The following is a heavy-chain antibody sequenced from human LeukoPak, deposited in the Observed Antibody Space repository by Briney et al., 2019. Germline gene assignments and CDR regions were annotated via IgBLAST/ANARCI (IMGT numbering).Heavy chain of an antibody. J-gene: IGHJ5*02. CDR3: ARGTRYCSGGSCYFWFDP. CDR1: GYTFTGYY. D-gene: IGHD2-15*01. CDR2: MNPNSGNT. V-gene: IGHV1-8*02. Sequence: GASVKVSCKASGYTFTGYYMHWVRQAPGQGLEWMGWMNPNSGNTGYAQKFQGRVTMTRNTSISTAYMELSSLRSEDTAVYYCARGTRYCSGGSCYFWFDPWGQGTLVTVSS.